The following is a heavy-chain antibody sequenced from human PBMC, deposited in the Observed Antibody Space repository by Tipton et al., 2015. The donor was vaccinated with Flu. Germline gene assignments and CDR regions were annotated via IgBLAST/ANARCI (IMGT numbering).Heavy chain of an antibody. J-gene: IGHJ4*02. D-gene: IGHD6-19*01. CDR1: GYSISSGYY. V-gene: IGHV4-38-2*02. CDR2: IYHSGST. Sequence: TLSLTCTVSGYSISSGYYWGWIRQPPGKGLEWIGSIYHSGSTYYNPSLKSRVTISVDTSKNQFSLKLSSVTAADTAVYYCAREGSGWEFDYWGQGTLVTVSS. CDR3: AREGSGWEFDY.